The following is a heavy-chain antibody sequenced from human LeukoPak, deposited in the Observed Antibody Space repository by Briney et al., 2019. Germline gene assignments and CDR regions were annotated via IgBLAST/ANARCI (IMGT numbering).Heavy chain of an antibody. CDR3: ARDGSPGTTTGLDWFDP. D-gene: IGHD1-26*01. J-gene: IGHJ5*02. CDR2: ISSTRSSI. CDR1: GFTFSSYT. V-gene: IGHV3-48*01. Sequence: GGSLRLSCAASGFTFSSYTMNWVRQAPGKGLGWVSYISSTRSSIYYADSVKGRFTISRDNAKNSLYLQMNSLRAEDTAVYYCARDGSPGTTTGLDWFDPWGQGTLVTVSS.